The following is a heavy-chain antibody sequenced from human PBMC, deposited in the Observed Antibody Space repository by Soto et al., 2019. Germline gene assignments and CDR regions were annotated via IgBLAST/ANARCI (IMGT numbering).Heavy chain of an antibody. Sequence: SETLSLTCTVSGGSISSGGYYWSWIRQHPGKGLEWIGYIYYSGSTYYNPSLKSRVTISVDTSKNQFSLKLSSVTAADTAVYYCAYGSGSYYKGMYYSDYWGQGTLVTVSS. CDR3: AYGSGSYYKGMYYSDY. J-gene: IGHJ4*02. D-gene: IGHD3-10*01. V-gene: IGHV4-31*03. CDR1: GGSISSGGYY. CDR2: IYYSGST.